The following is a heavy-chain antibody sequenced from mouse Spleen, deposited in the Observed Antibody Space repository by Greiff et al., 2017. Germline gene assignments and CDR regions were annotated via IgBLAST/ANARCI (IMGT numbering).Heavy chain of an antibody. J-gene: IGHJ4*01. CDR1: GFNIKDYY. D-gene: IGHD2-4*01. Sequence: EVQLQQSGAELVRPGASVRLSCTASGFNIKDYYMHWVKQRPEQGLEWIGRIDPEDGDTEYAPKFQGKATMTADTSSNTAYLQLSSLTSEDTAVYYCTRANYDYDVSAMDYWGQGTSVTVSS. V-gene: IGHV14-1*01. CDR3: TRANYDYDVSAMDY. CDR2: IDPEDGDT.